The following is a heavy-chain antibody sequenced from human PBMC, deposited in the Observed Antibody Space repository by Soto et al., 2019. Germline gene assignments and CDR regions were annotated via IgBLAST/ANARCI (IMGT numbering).Heavy chain of an antibody. V-gene: IGHV4-4*07. J-gene: IGHJ5*02. CDR1: GGSISSYY. CDR2: IYTSGST. CDR3: ARTYSSSWIWWFDP. D-gene: IGHD6-13*01. Sequence: SETLSLTCTVSGGSISSYYWSWIRQPAGKGLEWIGRIYTSGSTNYNPSLKSRVTMSVDTSKNQFSPKLSSVTAADTAVYYCARTYSSSWIWWFDPWGQGTLVTVSS.